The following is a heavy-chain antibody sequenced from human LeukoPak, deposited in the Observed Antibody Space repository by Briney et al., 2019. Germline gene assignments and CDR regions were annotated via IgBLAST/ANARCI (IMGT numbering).Heavy chain of an antibody. D-gene: IGHD1-1*01. CDR1: GFTFSSYE. V-gene: IGHV3-48*03. Sequence: GGSLRLSCAASGFTFSSYEMHWIRQAPGKGLEWISYIAASGSPIYYADSVKGRFTISRDNAKDSLYLQMNSLRADAAAVYYCARAHPYSYNWGYYFHPWCQGNVATVSS. CDR3: ARAHPYSYNWGYYFHP. CDR2: IAASGSPI. J-gene: IGHJ4*02.